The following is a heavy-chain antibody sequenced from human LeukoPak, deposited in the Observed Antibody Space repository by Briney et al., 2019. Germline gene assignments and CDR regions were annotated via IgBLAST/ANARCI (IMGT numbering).Heavy chain of an antibody. V-gene: IGHV3-23*01. CDR2: ISGTGDST. J-gene: IGHJ4*02. CDR3: TWGGSGYYAY. CDR1: GFTFSSQA. Sequence: GGSLRLTCVASGFTFSSQAMSWVRQAPGKGLEWVSVISGTGDSTYYADSVKGRFTISRDNSKNTLYLQMNSLRADDTAVYFCTWGGSGYYAYWGQGMLVTASS. D-gene: IGHD3-3*01.